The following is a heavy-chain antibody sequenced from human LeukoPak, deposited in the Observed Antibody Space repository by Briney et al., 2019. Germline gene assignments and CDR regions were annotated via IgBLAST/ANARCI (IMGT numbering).Heavy chain of an antibody. CDR1: GITFSSSW. D-gene: IGHD1-14*01. CDR3: ARGYYYGLDV. J-gene: IGHJ6*04. Sequence: GGSLRLSCAASGITFSSSWMHWVRQAPGKGLVWVSRINSDGSSTYYADSVKGRFTISRDNAKNSLYLQMNSLRAEDTAVYYCARGYYYGLDVWGKGTTVIVSS. V-gene: IGHV3-74*01. CDR2: INSDGSST.